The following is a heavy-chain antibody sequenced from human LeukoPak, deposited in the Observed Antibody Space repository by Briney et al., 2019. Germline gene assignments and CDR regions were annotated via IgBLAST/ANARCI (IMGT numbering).Heavy chain of an antibody. J-gene: IGHJ4*02. CDR1: EIIFDTYW. CDR3: ARSNQIGTTDY. Sequence: GGSLRLSCTASEIIFDTYWMSWVRQAPGKGLEWVANINRDGGETYYVDSVRGRFTISRDNARNSLYQQMSSLRVDDTAIYYCARSNQIGTTDYWGQGTLVTVSS. CDR2: INRDGGET. D-gene: IGHD1-1*01. V-gene: IGHV3-7*03.